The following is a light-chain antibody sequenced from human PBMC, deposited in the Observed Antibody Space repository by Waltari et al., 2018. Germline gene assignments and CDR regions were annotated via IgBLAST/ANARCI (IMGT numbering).Light chain of an antibody. CDR2: GAS. V-gene: IGKV3-20*01. CDR1: QSVSSSY. J-gene: IGKJ4*01. CDR3: QQYGSSPLT. Sequence: EIVLTQSPGTLSLSPGERATLPCRASQSVSSSYLAWYQQKPGQAPRLLIYGASSSATGIPDRFSGRGSVTDFTLTISRLEPEDFAVYYCQQYGSSPLTFGGGTKVEIK.